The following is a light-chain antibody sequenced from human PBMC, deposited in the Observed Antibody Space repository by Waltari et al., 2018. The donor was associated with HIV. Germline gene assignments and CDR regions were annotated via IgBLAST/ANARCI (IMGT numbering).Light chain of an antibody. CDR2: DVS. CDR1: QNINTF. V-gene: IGKV3-11*01. Sequence: EIVLTQSPVTPSLSPGERATLSCMASQNINTFLPWYQHLPGKAPRLLIYDVSNRATGIPARFSGSGSGTDFTLTISSLEPEDFAVYYCQQRSNWPLTFGGGTKVEMK. J-gene: IGKJ4*01. CDR3: QQRSNWPLT.